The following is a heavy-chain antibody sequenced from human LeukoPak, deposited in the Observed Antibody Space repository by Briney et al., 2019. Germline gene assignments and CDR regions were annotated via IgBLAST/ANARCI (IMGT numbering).Heavy chain of an antibody. D-gene: IGHD2-21*01. CDR3: ARGQYCGGDCYSSYAFDI. Sequence: AGESLKISCKGSGYSFTSYWIGWVRQMAGKGLEWMGIIYPGDSDTRYSPSFQGQVTISADKSISTAYLQWSSLRSEDTAVYYCARGQYCGGDCYSSYAFDIWGQGTMVTVSS. J-gene: IGHJ3*02. V-gene: IGHV5-51*01. CDR1: GYSFTSYW. CDR2: IYPGDSDT.